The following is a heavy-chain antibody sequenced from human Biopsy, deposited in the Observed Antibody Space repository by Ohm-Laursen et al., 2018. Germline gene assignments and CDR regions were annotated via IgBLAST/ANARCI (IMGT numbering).Heavy chain of an antibody. V-gene: IGHV4-4*07. Sequence: GTLSLTCTVSGGSISSYYWNWIRQPAGGGLEYIGRLYTTGSTNYNPSLRSRVTMSADTSKNQFPLNLRSVTAADTAVYFCARSIDYGNSYFQYWGQGILVTVSS. CDR1: GGSISSYY. CDR2: LYTTGST. D-gene: IGHD4/OR15-4a*01. CDR3: ARSIDYGNSYFQY. J-gene: IGHJ1*01.